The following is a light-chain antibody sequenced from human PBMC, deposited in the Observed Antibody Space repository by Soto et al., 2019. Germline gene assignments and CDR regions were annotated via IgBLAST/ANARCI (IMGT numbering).Light chain of an antibody. CDR3: QQYGSSPPT. CDR1: QSVSSY. V-gene: IGKV3-20*01. Sequence: EIVLTQSPDTLSVSPGERATLSCRASQSVSSYLAWYQQKPGQAPRLLIYDASNRATGIPARFSGSGSGTDFTLTISRLEPEDFAVYYCQQYGSSPPTFGEGTKVDIK. J-gene: IGKJ1*01. CDR2: DAS.